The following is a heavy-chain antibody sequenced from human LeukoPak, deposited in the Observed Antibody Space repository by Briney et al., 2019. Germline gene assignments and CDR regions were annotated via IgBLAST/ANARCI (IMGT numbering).Heavy chain of an antibody. J-gene: IGHJ1*01. V-gene: IGHV3-66*01. CDR3: VRDFYSSGWYRYFYH. CDR1: GFIVSSNY. CDR2: ICSGGTT. Sequence: GGSLRLSCAASGFIVSSNYMSWVRQAPGKGLEWVSVICSGGTTFYPDSVKGRFTISRDNSKNTLYLQMNSLRAEDTAVYYCVRDFYSSGWYRYFYHWGQGTLVTVSS. D-gene: IGHD6-19*01.